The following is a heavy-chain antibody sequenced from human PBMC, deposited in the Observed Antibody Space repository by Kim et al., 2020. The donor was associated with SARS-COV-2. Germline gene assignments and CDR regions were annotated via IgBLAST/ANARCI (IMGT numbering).Heavy chain of an antibody. CDR1: GGSVSSYY. J-gene: IGHJ4*02. CDR2: VYYTGRT. V-gene: IGHV4-59*02. D-gene: IGHD3-3*01. Sequence: SETLSLTCTVSGGSVSSYYWTWIRQPPGKGLEWIGSVYYTGRTNYSPSLKSRVTISVDTSENQFSLKLTSVTAADTAVYFCARGRDDDFLAYPFYSLGQG. CDR3: ARGRDDDFLAYPFYS.